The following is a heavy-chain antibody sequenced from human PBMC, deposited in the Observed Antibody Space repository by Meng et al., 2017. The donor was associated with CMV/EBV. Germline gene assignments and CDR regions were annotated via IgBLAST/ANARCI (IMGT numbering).Heavy chain of an antibody. CDR2: INHSGST. D-gene: IGHD3-3*01. CDR1: GGSFSGYY. Sequence: QVPLPQCGARLFKPSETPSITCAVYGGSFSGYYWSWIRQPPGKGLEWIGEINHSGSTNYNPSLKSRVTISVDTSKNQFSLKLSSVTAADTAVYYCARDNRRGGVDYWGQGTLVTVSS. J-gene: IGHJ4*02. CDR3: ARDNRRGGVDY. V-gene: IGHV4-34*01.